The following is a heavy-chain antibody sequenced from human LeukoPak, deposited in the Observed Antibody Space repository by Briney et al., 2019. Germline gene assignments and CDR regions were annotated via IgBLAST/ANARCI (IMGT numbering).Heavy chain of an antibody. CDR2: INPNSGGT. J-gene: IGHJ4*02. CDR1: GYTFTGYY. CDR3: ARVDKDSSSSFDY. Sequence: ASVKVSCKASGYTFTGYYMHWVRQAPGQGLEWMGWINPNSGGTNYAQKFQGRVTMTRDTSIGTAYMELSRLRSDDTAVYYCARVDKDSSSSFDYWGQGTLVTVSS. D-gene: IGHD6-6*01. V-gene: IGHV1-2*02.